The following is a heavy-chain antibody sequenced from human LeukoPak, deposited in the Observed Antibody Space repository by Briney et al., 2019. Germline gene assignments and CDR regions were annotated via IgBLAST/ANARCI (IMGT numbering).Heavy chain of an antibody. Sequence: GESLKISCKGPGYSFTSYWIGWVRQMPGKGLEWMGIIYPGDSDTRYSPSFQGQVTISADKSISTAYLQWSSLKASDTAMYYCARSTMRYYYYMDVWGKGTTVTVSS. CDR3: ARSTMRYYYYMDV. D-gene: IGHD3-22*01. CDR2: IYPGDSDT. J-gene: IGHJ6*03. V-gene: IGHV5-51*01. CDR1: GYSFTSYW.